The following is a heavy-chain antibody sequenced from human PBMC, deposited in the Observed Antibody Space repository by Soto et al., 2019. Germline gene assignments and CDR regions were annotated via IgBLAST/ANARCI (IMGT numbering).Heavy chain of an antibody. V-gene: IGHV4-61*01. CDR2: IYYTGVT. D-gene: IGHD3-10*01. Sequence: QVQLQESGPGLVKPSETLSLTCTVSGGSVRSGSFYWSWIRQSPGKGLEWIGYIYYTGVTIYNPSFNSRVTISVDTSKSQFDLKLRSVTAADTAVYYCARDNNFYGSGSRHWYFDLWGRGILVTVSS. CDR1: GGSVRSGSFY. CDR3: ARDNNFYGSGSRHWYFDL. J-gene: IGHJ2*01.